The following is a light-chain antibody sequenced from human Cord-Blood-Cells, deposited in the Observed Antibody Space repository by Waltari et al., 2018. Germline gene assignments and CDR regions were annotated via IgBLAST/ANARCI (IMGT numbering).Light chain of an antibody. J-gene: IGLJ3*02. CDR2: EGR. CDR3: CSCAGSSTSRV. Sequence: QSALTQPASVSGSPGQSITISCTGTSSDVGRYNLVTWYQQHPGKAPKLMIYEGRKRPSVLSQRFSGSNSSNTSSLTISGLQAEDEADYYCCSCAGSSTSRVFGGGTKLTVL. V-gene: IGLV2-23*01. CDR1: SSDVGRYNL.